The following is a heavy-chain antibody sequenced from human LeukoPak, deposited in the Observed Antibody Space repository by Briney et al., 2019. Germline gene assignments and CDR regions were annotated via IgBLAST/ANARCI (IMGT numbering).Heavy chain of an antibody. CDR2: ISWNSASI. J-gene: IGHJ6*03. V-gene: IGHV3-9*01. D-gene: IGHD5-18*01. Sequence: PGGSLRLSCAASGFTFDDYAMHWVRQAPGKGLEWVSGISWNSASIGYADSVKGRFTISRDNAKNSLYLQMNSLRAEDTALYYCAKDRAMVTTTISYMDVWGKGTTVTISS. CDR3: AKDRAMVTTTISYMDV. CDR1: GFTFDDYA.